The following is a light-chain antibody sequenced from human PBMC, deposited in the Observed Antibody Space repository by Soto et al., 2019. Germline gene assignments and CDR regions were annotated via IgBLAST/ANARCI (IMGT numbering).Light chain of an antibody. CDR1: QSVSNN. J-gene: IGKJ5*01. CDR2: GAS. V-gene: IGKV3-15*01. Sequence: EIVMTQSPATLSVSPGERATLSCRASQSVSNNLAWYQEKPGQAPRLLIYGASTRATGIPARFSGSGSGTEFTLTISSLQSEDFAVYYCQQYNNWLTITFGQGTRLEIK. CDR3: QQYNNWLTIT.